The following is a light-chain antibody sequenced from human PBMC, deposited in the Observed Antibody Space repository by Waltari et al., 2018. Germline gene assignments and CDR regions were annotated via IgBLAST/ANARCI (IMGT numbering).Light chain of an antibody. CDR3: QQLSIYPYT. CDR1: RTISIY. V-gene: IGKV1-39*01. J-gene: IGKJ2*01. CDR2: TAS. Sequence: DIQMTQSPSSLSASVGDRVTITCRASRTISIYLNWYQQKPGKAPKLLIYTASTLQPGVPSRFSGSGSGTDFTLTISSLQPEDFATYYCQQLSIYPYTFGQGTKLEIE.